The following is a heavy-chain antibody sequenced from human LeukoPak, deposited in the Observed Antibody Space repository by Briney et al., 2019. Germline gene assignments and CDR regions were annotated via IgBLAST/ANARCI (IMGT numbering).Heavy chain of an antibody. CDR2: ISSSGSNI. Sequence: GGSLRLSCAASGFTFSNYYMSWVRQAPGKGLEWVSYISSSGSNIYYADSVKGRFTISRDNAKNSLYLQMNSLRAEDTAVYYCATDGNCSGGSCHLALDYWRQGTLVPVPP. D-gene: IGHD2-15*01. J-gene: IGHJ4*02. CDR1: GFTFSNYY. V-gene: IGHV3-11*01. CDR3: ATDGNCSGGSCHLALDY.